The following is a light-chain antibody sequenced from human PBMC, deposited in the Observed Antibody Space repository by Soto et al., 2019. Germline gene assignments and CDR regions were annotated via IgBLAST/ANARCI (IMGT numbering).Light chain of an antibody. V-gene: IGLV2-14*01. CDR1: SSDVGGYNY. J-gene: IGLJ1*01. CDR3: ISYTSSSTLLYV. CDR2: DVS. Sequence: QSALTQPASVSGSPGQSITISCTGTSSDVGGYNYVSLYQQHPGKAPKLMIYDVSNRPSGVSNRFSGSKSGNTASLTISGLQAEDEADYYGISYTSSSTLLYVFGTGTKLTVL.